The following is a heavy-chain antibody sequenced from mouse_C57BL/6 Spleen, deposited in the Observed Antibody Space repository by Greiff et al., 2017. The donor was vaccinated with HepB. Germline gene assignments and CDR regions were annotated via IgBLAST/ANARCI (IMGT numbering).Heavy chain of an antibody. CDR3: TRRAGYDAMDY. V-gene: IGHV6-6*01. CDR1: GFTFSDAW. D-gene: IGHD3-1*01. J-gene: IGHJ4*01. CDR2: IRNKASNHAT. Sequence: EVQLVQSGGGLVQPGGSMKLSCAASGFTFSDAWMDWVRQSPEKGLEWVAEIRNKASNHATYYDETVKGRFTVSKADSKSSVYLHMSTLRDEDTGFYYSTRRAGYDAMDYWGQGTTVTVSS.